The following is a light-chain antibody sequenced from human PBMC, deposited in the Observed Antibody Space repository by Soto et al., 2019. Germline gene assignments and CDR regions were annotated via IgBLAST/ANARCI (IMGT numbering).Light chain of an antibody. CDR2: AAS. CDR1: QGIGSY. Sequence: DIQLTQSPSFLSASVGDRVTITCRASQGIGSYLAWYQQKPGKAPKLLIYAASTLQSGVPSRFSGSGSGTEFTLTISSLQPEDFATYYCQQSYSTPPYTFGQGTKLEIK. V-gene: IGKV1-9*01. J-gene: IGKJ2*01. CDR3: QQSYSTPPYT.